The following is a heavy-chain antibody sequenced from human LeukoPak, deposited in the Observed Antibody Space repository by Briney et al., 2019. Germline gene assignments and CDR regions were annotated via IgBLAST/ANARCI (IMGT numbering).Heavy chain of an antibody. Sequence: GGSLRLSCAASGFTFSSHWMHWVRQAPGKGLVWVSRINSDGRSTTYADSVKGRFTISRDNAKNTLYLQMNSLRADDTAVYYCARSFHYGSESYAFDIWGQGAMVTVSS. J-gene: IGHJ3*02. CDR2: INSDGRST. CDR1: GFTFSSHW. CDR3: ARSFHYGSESYAFDI. D-gene: IGHD3-10*01. V-gene: IGHV3-74*01.